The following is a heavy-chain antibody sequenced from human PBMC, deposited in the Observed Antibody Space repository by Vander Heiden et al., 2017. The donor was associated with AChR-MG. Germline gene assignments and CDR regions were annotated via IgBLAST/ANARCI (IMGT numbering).Heavy chain of an antibody. D-gene: IGHD5-12*01. V-gene: IGHV3-30-3*01. CDR2: ISYDGSNK. Sequence: QVQLVESGGGVVQPGGSLRLSCAASGFTFSSYAMHWVRQAPGKGLEWVAVISYDGSNKYDADSVKGRFTISRDNSKNTLYLQMNSLRAEDTAVYYCARMATEAVASYFDYWGQGTLVTVSS. CDR1: GFTFSSYA. J-gene: IGHJ4*02. CDR3: ARMATEAVASYFDY.